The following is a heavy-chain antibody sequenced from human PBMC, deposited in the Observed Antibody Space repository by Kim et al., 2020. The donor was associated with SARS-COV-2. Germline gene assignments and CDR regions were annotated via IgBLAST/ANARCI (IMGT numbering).Heavy chain of an antibody. V-gene: IGHV3-30*04. CDR2: ISYDGSNK. Sequence: GGSLRLSCAASGFTFSSYAMHWVRQAPGKGLERVAVISYDGSNKYYADSVKGRFTISRDNSKNTLYLQMNSLRAEDTAVYYCARGSIWFGELHLYYFDYWGQGTLVTVSS. CDR3: ARGSIWFGELHLYYFDY. J-gene: IGHJ4*02. CDR1: GFTFSSYA. D-gene: IGHD3-10*01.